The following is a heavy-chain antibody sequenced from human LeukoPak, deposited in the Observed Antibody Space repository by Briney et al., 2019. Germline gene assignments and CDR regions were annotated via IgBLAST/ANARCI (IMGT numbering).Heavy chain of an antibody. V-gene: IGHV4-4*02. CDR3: ARVETDYYYYGMDV. CDR2: IYHSGST. J-gene: IGHJ6*04. CDR1: GGSISSSNW. Sequence: PSETLSLTCAVSGGSISSSNWWSWVRQPPGKGLEWIGEIYHSGSTNYNLSLKSRVTISVDKSKNQFSLKLSSVTAADTAVYYCARVETDYYYYGMDVWGKGTTVTVSS.